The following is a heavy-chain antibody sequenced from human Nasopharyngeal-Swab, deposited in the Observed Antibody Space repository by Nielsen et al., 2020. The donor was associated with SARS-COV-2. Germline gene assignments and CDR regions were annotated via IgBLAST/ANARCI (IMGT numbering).Heavy chain of an antibody. CDR3: TTNYDFWSDDYYYYYMDV. Sequence: GESLKISCAASGFTFSNAWMSWVRQAPGKGLEWVGHIKSKTDGGTTDYAAPVKGRFTTSRDDSKNTLYLQMNSLKTEDTAVYYCTTNYDFWSDDYYYYYMDVWGKGTTVTVSS. CDR2: IKSKTDGGTT. V-gene: IGHV3-15*01. D-gene: IGHD3-3*01. CDR1: GFTFSNAW. J-gene: IGHJ6*03.